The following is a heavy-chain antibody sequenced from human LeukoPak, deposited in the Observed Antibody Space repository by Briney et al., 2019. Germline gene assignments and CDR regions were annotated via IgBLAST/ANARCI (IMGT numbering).Heavy chain of an antibody. Sequence: PGGSLRLSRTASGFSFSGHWMHWARQLPGKGLVWVSRISPTGSTTSYADSVKGRFTVSSDNAKNTLYLQVNNLRAEDTAVYYCAKGATVVVVTTIQYWGQGTLVTVSS. CDR2: ISPTGSTT. V-gene: IGHV3-74*01. D-gene: IGHD3-22*01. CDR3: AKGATVVVVTTIQY. CDR1: GFSFSGHW. J-gene: IGHJ1*01.